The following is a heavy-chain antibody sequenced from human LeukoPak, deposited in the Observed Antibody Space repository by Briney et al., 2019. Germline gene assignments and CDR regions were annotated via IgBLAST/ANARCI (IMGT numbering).Heavy chain of an antibody. D-gene: IGHD6-13*01. Sequence: PGRSLRLSCAASGFTFSSYAMHWVRQAPGKGLEWVAVISYDGSNKYYADSVKGRFTISRDNSKNTLYLQMNSLRAEDTAVYYCARRHSSSWYVDYWGQGTLVTVSS. CDR3: ARRHSSSWYVDY. CDR1: GFTFSSYA. J-gene: IGHJ4*02. V-gene: IGHV3-30*04. CDR2: ISYDGSNK.